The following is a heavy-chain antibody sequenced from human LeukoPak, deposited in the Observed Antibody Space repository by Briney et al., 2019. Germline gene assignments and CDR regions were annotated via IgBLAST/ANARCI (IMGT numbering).Heavy chain of an antibody. V-gene: IGHV3-23*01. CDR2: ITSSGATT. D-gene: IGHD6-13*01. Sequence: GGSLRLSCAASGFTFSNYAMAWVRHAPGKGLEWVSTITSSGATTYTADSVKGRSPISSGNSKNTLYLQMDSLRAEDTAVYYCGKEFSSGWFFWGQGTLVSVSS. CDR3: GKEFSSGWFF. CDR1: GFTFSNYA. J-gene: IGHJ4*02.